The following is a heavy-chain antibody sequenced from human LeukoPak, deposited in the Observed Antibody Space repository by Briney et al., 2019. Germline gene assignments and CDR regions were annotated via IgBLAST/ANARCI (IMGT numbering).Heavy chain of an antibody. CDR3: GRDGNYYDSSGYLKFDP. CDR1: GFTFSSYS. V-gene: IGHV3-21*01. J-gene: IGHJ5*02. CDR2: ISSSSSYI. D-gene: IGHD3-22*01. Sequence: GGSLRLSCAASGFTFSSYSMNWVRQAPGKGLEWVSSISSSSSYIYYADSVKGRFTISRDNAKNSLYLQMNSLRAEDTAVYYCGRDGNYYDSSGYLKFDPWGQGTLVTVSS.